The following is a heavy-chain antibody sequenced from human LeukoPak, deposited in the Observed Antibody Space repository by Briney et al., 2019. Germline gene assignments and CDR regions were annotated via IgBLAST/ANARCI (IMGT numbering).Heavy chain of an antibody. Sequence: PGGSLRLSCVASGFTFSRNWLHWVRQVPGQGLVWVSRINTDGSTTNYADSVKGRFTISRDNTKNTLYLQMNSLRAEDSAVYFCTRGYNTASLDWGQGTRITVAS. D-gene: IGHD5-18*01. CDR3: TRGYNTASLD. CDR1: GFTFSRNW. CDR2: INTDGSTT. V-gene: IGHV3-74*01. J-gene: IGHJ4*02.